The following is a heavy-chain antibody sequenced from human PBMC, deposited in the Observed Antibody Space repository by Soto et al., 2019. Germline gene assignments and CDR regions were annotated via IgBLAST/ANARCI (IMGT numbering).Heavy chain of an antibody. J-gene: IGHJ6*02. CDR3: ARGARDYYYGMDV. V-gene: IGHV4-61*01. Sequence: SETLSLTCSVSGGSVSSGSYYWSWIRQPPGKGLEWIGYIYYSGSTNYNPSLKSRVTISVDTSKNQFSLKLSSVTAADTAVYYCARGARDYYYGMDVWGQGTTVTVS. CDR1: GGSVSSGSYY. CDR2: IYYSGST.